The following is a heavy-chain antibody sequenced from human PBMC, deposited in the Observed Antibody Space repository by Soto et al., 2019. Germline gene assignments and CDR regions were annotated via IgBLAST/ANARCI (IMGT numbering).Heavy chain of an antibody. Sequence: EVQLVESGGGLVQPGGSLRLSCAASGFTVSSNYMSWVRQAPGKGLEWVSVIYSGGSTYYADSVKGRFTISRDNSKNTLYLQMNRLRAEDTAVYYCARDLSYCSSTSCYPGWFDPWGQGTLVAVAS. V-gene: IGHV3-66*01. CDR2: IYSGGST. J-gene: IGHJ5*02. CDR1: GFTVSSNY. CDR3: ARDLSYCSSTSCYPGWFDP. D-gene: IGHD2-2*01.